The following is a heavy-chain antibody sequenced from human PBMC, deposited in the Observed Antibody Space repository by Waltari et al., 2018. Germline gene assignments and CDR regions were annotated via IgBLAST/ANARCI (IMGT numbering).Heavy chain of an antibody. J-gene: IGHJ6*03. CDR2: INHSGST. CDR3: ASRRYSTLHYYYYYYMDV. CDR1: GGSFSGYY. Sequence: QVQLQESGPGLVKPSETLSLTCAVYGGSFSGYYWSWIRQPPGKGLEWIGEINHSGSTNYNPSLKSRVTISVDTSKNQFSLKLSSVTAADTAVYYCASRRYSTLHYYYYYYMDVWGKGTTVTISS. D-gene: IGHD6-13*01. V-gene: IGHV4-34*01.